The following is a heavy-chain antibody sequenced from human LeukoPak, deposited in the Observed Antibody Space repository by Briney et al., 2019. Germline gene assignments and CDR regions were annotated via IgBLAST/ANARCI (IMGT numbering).Heavy chain of an antibody. V-gene: IGHV4-34*01. CDR2: INHSGST. CDR3: ARGTLYYDDAFDI. D-gene: IGHD3-22*01. CDR1: GFTFSSYS. J-gene: IGHJ3*02. Sequence: GSLRLSCAASGFTFSSYSMNWVRQPPGKGLEWIGEINHSGSTNYNPSLKSRVTISVDTSKNQFSLKLSSVTAADTAVYYCARGTLYYDDAFDIWGQGTMVTVSS.